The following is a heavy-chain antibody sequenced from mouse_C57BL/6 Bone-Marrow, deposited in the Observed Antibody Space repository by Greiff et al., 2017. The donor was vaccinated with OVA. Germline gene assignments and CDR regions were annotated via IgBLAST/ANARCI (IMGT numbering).Heavy chain of an antibody. D-gene: IGHD1-1*01. Sequence: EVNVVESGPELVKPGDSVKISCKASGYSFTGYFMNWVMQSHGKSLEWIGRINPYNGDTFYNQKFKGKATLTVDKSSSTAHMELRSLTSEDSAVYYCARSYGSSPYAMDYWGQGTSVTVSS. V-gene: IGHV1-20*01. CDR1: GYSFTGYF. CDR3: ARSYGSSPYAMDY. CDR2: INPYNGDT. J-gene: IGHJ4*01.